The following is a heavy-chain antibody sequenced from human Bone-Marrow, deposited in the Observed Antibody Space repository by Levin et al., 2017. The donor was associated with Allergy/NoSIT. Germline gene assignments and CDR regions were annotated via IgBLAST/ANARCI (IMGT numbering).Heavy chain of an antibody. V-gene: IGHV1-18*01. Sequence: ASVKVSCKASGYTFTSYGISWVRQAPGQGLEWMGWISAYNGNTNYAQKLQGRVTMTTDTSTSTAYMELRSLRSDDTAVYYCARDTYRWGIFDWLTVYAFDIWGQGTMVTVSS. CDR1: GYTFTSYG. CDR3: ARDTYRWGIFDWLTVYAFDI. J-gene: IGHJ3*02. CDR2: ISAYNGNT. D-gene: IGHD3-9*01.